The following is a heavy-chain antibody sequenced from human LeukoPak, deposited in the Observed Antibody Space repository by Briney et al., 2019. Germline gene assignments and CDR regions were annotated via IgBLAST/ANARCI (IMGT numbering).Heavy chain of an antibody. V-gene: IGHV1-18*01. CDR3: ARSIRPSGRDYPKPNHGMDV. D-gene: IGHD3-10*01. CDR1: GYTFNNYG. J-gene: IGHJ6*02. CDR2: ISSYNGNT. Sequence: ASVKVSCKASGYTFNNYGINWVRQAPGQGLEWMGWISSYNGNTNYTQNLQGRVTMTTDTSTSTAYMELRSLRSDDAAVYYCARSIRPSGRDYPKPNHGMDVWGQGTTVTVSS.